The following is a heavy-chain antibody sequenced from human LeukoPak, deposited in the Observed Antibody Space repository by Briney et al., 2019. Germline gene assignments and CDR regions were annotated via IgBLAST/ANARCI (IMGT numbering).Heavy chain of an antibody. CDR2: IYPTDSDT. CDR3: ARPVAEWNYYYGMDV. D-gene: IGHD6-19*01. V-gene: IGHV5-51*01. CDR1: GYRFSSYW. J-gene: IGHJ6*02. Sequence: GESLKISCEGSGYRFSSYWIAWVRQTPGKGLEWMGVIYPTDSDTRYSPSFQGQVTMSVGRSISTAYLQWSSLKASDTAMYYCARPVAEWNYYYGMDVWGQGTTVTVSS.